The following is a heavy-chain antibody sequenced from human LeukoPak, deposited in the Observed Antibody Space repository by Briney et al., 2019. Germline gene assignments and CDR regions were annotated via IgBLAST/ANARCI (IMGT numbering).Heavy chain of an antibody. CDR3: ARAGYCSGGSCYSSFDY. CDR2: IIPILGTA. V-gene: IGHV1-69*05. D-gene: IGHD2-15*01. J-gene: IGHJ4*02. CDR1: GGTFSSYA. Sequence: ASVKVSCKASGGTFSSYAISWVRQAPGQGLEWMGGIIPILGTANYAQKFQGRVTITTDESTSTAYMELSSLRSEDTAVYYCARAGYCSGGSCYSSFDYWGQGTLVTVSS.